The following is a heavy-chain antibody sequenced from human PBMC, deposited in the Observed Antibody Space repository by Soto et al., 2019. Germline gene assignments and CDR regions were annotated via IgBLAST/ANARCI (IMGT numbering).Heavy chain of an antibody. CDR2: IYYSGST. CDR1: GGSISSYY. Sequence: SETLSLTCTVSGGSISSYYWSWIRQPPGKGLEWIGYIYYSGSTNYNPSLKSRVTISVDTSKNQFSLKLSSVTAADTAVYYCARHEGGLNDFWSGYYGAYWFDPWGQGTLVTVSS. D-gene: IGHD3-3*01. V-gene: IGHV4-59*08. J-gene: IGHJ5*02. CDR3: ARHEGGLNDFWSGYYGAYWFDP.